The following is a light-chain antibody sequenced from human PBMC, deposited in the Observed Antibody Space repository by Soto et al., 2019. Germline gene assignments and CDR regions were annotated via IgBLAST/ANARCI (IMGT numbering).Light chain of an antibody. CDR1: QSISSY. CDR2: AAS. V-gene: IGKV1-39*01. CDR3: QQSFTNLMYT. J-gene: IGKJ2*01. Sequence: DIQMTQSPSTLSASVGDRVTITCRASQSISSYLNWYQQKPGKAPKLLIYAASSLQSGVPPRFSGSGSGTDFTLTISSLQPEDFATYYCQQSFTNLMYTFGQGTKVDIK.